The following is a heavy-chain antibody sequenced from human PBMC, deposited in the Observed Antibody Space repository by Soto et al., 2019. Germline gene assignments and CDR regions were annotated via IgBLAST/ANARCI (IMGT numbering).Heavy chain of an antibody. V-gene: IGHV4-59*01. CDR2: IYYSGST. J-gene: IGHJ5*02. Sequence: SETLSLTCTVSGGSISSYYWNWIRQPPGKGLEWIGYIYYSGSTNYNPSLKSRVTISVDTSKNQFSLKLSSVTAADTAVYYCASLRIAVAGMRFDPWGQGTLVTVSS. CDR1: GGSISSYY. CDR3: ASLRIAVAGMRFDP. D-gene: IGHD6-19*01.